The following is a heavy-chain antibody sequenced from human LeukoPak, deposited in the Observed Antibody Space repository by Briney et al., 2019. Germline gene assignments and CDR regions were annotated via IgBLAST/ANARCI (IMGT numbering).Heavy chain of an antibody. CDR3: ARLSSGWYFY. J-gene: IGHJ4*02. D-gene: IGHD6-19*01. V-gene: IGHV4-39*01. CDR2: IYYSGST. CDR1: GGSIGSSSYY. Sequence: PSETLSLTCTVSGGSIGSSSYYWGWIRQPPGKGLEWIGSIYYSGSTYYNPSLKSRVTISVDTSKNQFSLKLSSVTAADTAVYYCARLSSGWYFYWGQGTLVTVSS.